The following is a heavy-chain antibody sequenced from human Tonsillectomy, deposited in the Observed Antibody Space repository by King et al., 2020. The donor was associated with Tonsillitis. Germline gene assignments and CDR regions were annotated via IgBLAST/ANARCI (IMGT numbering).Heavy chain of an antibody. D-gene: IGHD2-2*01. J-gene: IGHJ5*02. CDR2: INHSGST. CDR1: GGSFSGYS. Sequence: VQLQQWGAGLLKPSETLSLTCAVYGGSFSGYSWSWIRQPPGKGLEWIGEINHSGSTNYNPSLKSRVTMSVDTSKTQFSLKLSSVTAADTAVYYCATSTTYHSPDCSSSSCPNWFDPWGQGTLVTVSS. V-gene: IGHV4-34*01. CDR3: ATSTTYHSPDCSSSSCPNWFDP.